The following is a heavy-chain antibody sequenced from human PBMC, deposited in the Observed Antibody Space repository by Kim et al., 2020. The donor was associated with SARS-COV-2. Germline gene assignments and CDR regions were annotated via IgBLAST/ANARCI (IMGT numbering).Heavy chain of an antibody. Sequence: FTISRDNAKNSLYLQMNSLRDEDTAVYYCARDRGYYDFWSGKRGERGIDYWGQGTLVTVSS. CDR3: ARDRGYYDFWSGKRGERGIDY. V-gene: IGHV3-48*02. D-gene: IGHD3-3*01. J-gene: IGHJ4*02.